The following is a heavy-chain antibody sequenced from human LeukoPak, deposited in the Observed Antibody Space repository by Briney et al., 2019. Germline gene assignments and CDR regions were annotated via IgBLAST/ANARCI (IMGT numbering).Heavy chain of an antibody. J-gene: IGHJ4*02. Sequence: SGPTLVKPTQTLTLTCTFSGFSLSTSGVGVGWIRQPPGKALEWLALIYWNDDKRYSPSLKSRLTITEDTSKNQVVLTMTNMDPVDTATYYCAHRLGAYYDFWSGQYFDYWGQGTLVTVSS. V-gene: IGHV2-5*01. CDR2: IYWNDDK. D-gene: IGHD3-3*01. CDR1: GFSLSTSGVG. CDR3: AHRLGAYYDFWSGQYFDY.